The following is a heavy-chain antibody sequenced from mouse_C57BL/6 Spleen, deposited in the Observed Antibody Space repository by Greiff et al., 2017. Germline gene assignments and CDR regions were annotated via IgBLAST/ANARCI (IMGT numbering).Heavy chain of an antibody. CDR1: GFAFSSYW. V-gene: IGHV1-80*01. CDR3: ARSGMVTIYFDY. Sequence: VQRVESGAELVKPGASVKISCTASGFAFSSYWMTWVKQRPGKGLEWIGQIYPGDGDTNSNGQFKGKVALTADKSSSTAYMQRSSLTSEDSAVYFCARSGMVTIYFDYWGQGTTLTVSS. CDR2: IYPGDGDT. D-gene: IGHD2-2*01. J-gene: IGHJ2*01.